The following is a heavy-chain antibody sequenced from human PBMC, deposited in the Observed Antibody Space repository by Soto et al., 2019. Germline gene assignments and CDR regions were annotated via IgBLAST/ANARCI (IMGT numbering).Heavy chain of an antibody. Sequence: ASVKVSCKASGGTFSSYAISWVRQAPGQGLEWMGGIIPIFGTANYAQKFQGRVTITADESTSTAYMELSSLGSEDTAVYYCASQAKGHYDILTGPEPDAFDIWGQGTMVTVSS. CDR2: IIPIFGTA. CDR3: ASQAKGHYDILTGPEPDAFDI. V-gene: IGHV1-69*13. J-gene: IGHJ3*02. CDR1: GGTFSSYA. D-gene: IGHD3-9*01.